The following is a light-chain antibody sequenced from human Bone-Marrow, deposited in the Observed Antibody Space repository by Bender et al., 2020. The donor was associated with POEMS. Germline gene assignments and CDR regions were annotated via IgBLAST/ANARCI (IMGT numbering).Light chain of an antibody. Sequence: QSALTQPASVSGSPGQSITISCTGTSSDVGTYNLVSWYQQHPGKAPKLMIYEVNKRPSGVPDRFSGSKSGTSASLAISGLRSEDEADYHCAVWDDSLSGPVFGGGTKLTVL. CDR3: AVWDDSLSGPV. J-gene: IGLJ2*01. CDR2: EVN. CDR1: SSDVGTYNL. V-gene: IGLV2-14*02.